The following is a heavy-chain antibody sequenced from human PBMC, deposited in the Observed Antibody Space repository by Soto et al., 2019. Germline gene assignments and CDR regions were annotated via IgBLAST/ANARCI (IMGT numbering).Heavy chain of an antibody. V-gene: IGHV3-21*06. CDR2: ISSGSSYI. D-gene: IGHD3-10*01. J-gene: IGHJ6*02. CDR1: GFTFSSYS. CDR3: ARSSGGVGKVGKYDGMDV. Sequence: EVQLVESGGGLVKPGGSLSLSCAASGFTFSSYSMNWVRQAPGKGLEWVSSISSGSSYIYYADSVKGRFTISRVNAKNSLYLQMHSRRAEDTAVYYCARSSGGVGKVGKYDGMDVWGQGTTGTFSS.